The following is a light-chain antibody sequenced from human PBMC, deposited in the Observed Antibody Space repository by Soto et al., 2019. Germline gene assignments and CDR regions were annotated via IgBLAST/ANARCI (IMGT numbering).Light chain of an antibody. CDR2: GNS. J-gene: IGLJ3*02. CDR3: QSYDSSLSWV. Sequence: QSVLTQPPSVSGAPGQRVTISCTGSSSNIGAGYDVHWYQPLPGTAPKLLIYGNSNRPSGVPDRFSGSKSGTSASLAITGLQDEDEADYYCQSYDSSLSWVFGGGTKLTVL. CDR1: SSNIGAGYD. V-gene: IGLV1-40*01.